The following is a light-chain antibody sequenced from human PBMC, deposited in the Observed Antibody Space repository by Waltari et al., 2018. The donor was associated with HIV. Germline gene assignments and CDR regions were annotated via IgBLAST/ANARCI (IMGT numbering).Light chain of an antibody. J-gene: IGLJ2*01. Sequence: SSELTQDPAVSVALGQTVRITCQGDSLRTYYATWYQQKPGQAPRLVIFDQNNRPSGIPDRFSGSSSGNTASLTITGTQAEDEGDYYCNSRDKGGNFGVFGGGTKLTVL. CDR2: DQN. CDR1: SLRTYY. V-gene: IGLV3-19*01. CDR3: NSRDKGGNFGV.